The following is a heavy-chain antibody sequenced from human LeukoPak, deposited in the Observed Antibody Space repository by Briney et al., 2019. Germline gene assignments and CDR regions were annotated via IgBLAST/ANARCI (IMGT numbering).Heavy chain of an antibody. CDR2: IYYSGST. V-gene: IGHV4-59*12. J-gene: IGHJ4*02. CDR1: GGSFSGYY. CDR3: ARLRTVVTYYFDY. D-gene: IGHD2-21*02. Sequence: SETLSLTCAVYGGSFSGYYWSWIRQPPGKGLEWIGYIYYSGSTNYNPSLKSRVTISVDTSKNQFSLKLSSVTAADTAVYYCARLRTVVTYYFDYWGQGTLVTVSS.